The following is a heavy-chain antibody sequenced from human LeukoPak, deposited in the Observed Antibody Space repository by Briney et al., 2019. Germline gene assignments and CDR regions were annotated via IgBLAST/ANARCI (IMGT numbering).Heavy chain of an antibody. Sequence: SETLSLTCFVSGGSIRSSDYCWSWIRQPPGKEVEWIASITYGGTTYYNPSLQSRVTISVDTSKNQFSLKLSSVTAADTAVYYCARVGAARSTHFFDYWGQGTLVTVSS. CDR1: GGSIRSSDYC. CDR3: ARVGAARSTHFFDY. J-gene: IGHJ4*02. D-gene: IGHD6-6*01. CDR2: ITYGGTT. V-gene: IGHV4-39*07.